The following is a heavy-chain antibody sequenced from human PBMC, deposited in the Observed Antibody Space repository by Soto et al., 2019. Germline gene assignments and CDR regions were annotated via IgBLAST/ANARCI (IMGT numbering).Heavy chain of an antibody. CDR1: GGSISSGGYY. J-gene: IGHJ6*02. Sequence: QVQLQESGPGLVEPSQTLSLACTVSGGSISSGGYYWSWIRQHPGKGLEWIGYISYSGSTYYNPSLKTRVTILVDASENHFSLQLTSVTAADTAVYYCARRKQNYYGMDIWGQGTTVTVSS. CDR3: ARRKQNYYGMDI. V-gene: IGHV4-31*03. CDR2: ISYSGST.